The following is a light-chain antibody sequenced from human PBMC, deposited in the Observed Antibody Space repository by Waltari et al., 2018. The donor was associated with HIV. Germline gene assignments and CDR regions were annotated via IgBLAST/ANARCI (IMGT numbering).Light chain of an antibody. CDR1: NFNIGSNY. CDR2: RND. CDR3: AAWDDSLSGFYV. J-gene: IGLJ1*01. V-gene: IGLV1-47*01. Sequence: QSVLTRPPSASGTPGQRVTISCSGSNFNIGSNYVYWYQHVPGAAPKLLIYRNDQRPSGVPDRFSGSKSGTSASLAISGLRSEDEADYYCAAWDDSLSGFYVLGTGTKVTVL.